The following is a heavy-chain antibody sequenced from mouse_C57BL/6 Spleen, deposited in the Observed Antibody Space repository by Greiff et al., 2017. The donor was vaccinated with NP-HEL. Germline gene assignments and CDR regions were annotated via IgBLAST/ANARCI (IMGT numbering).Heavy chain of an antibody. CDR2: IDPETGGT. V-gene: IGHV1-15*01. CDR3: TSSTMVTTEYYFDY. J-gene: IGHJ2*01. Sequence: QVQLQQSGAELVRPGASVTLSCKASGYTFTDYEVHWVKQTPVHGLEWIGAIDPETGGTAYNQKFKGKTILTANKSSSTAYMELRSLTSEDSAVYYCTSSTMVTTEYYFDYWGQGTTLTVSS. D-gene: IGHD2-2*01. CDR1: GYTFTDYE.